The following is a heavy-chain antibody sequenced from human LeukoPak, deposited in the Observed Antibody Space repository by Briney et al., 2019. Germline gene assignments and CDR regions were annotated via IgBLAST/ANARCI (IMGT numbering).Heavy chain of an antibody. V-gene: IGHV3-33*06. D-gene: IGHD2/OR15-2a*01. Sequence: GGSLRLSCAASGFTFSRYGMHWVRQAPGKGLEWVAVIWYDGSNKYYADSVKGRFTISRDNSKNTVYLQMRNLRVEHTAVYYCAKVVAGNIDYYFDYWGQGILVAVSS. CDR2: IWYDGSNK. CDR3: AKVVAGNIDYYFDY. CDR1: GFTFSRYG. J-gene: IGHJ4*02.